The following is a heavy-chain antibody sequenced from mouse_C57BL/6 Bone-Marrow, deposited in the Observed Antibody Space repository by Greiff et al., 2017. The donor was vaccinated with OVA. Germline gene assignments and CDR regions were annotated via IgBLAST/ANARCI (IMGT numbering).Heavy chain of an antibody. D-gene: IGHD1-1*01. CDR1: GYAFSSSW. J-gene: IGHJ2*01. CDR3: ARYTTVALDY. V-gene: IGHV1-82*01. CDR2: IYPGDGDT. Sequence: QVQLQQSGPELVKPGASVKISCKASGYAFSSSWMNWVKQRPGKGLEWIGRIYPGDGDTNYNGKFKGKATLTADKSSSTAYMQFSSLTSEDSAVYFGARYTTVALDYWGQGTTLTVSS.